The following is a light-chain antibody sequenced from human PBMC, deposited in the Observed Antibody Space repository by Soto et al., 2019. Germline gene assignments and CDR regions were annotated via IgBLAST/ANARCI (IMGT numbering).Light chain of an antibody. CDR2: EAT. Sequence: QSALTQPASVSGSPGQSITISCTGTNSDVGSYNLVSWYQQYPGKAPQLMIYEATKRPSGISYRFSGSKSGNTASLTISGLRAEDEADYYCCSYAGLAIVVFGGGTKLTVL. CDR1: NSDVGSYNL. CDR3: CSYAGLAIVV. J-gene: IGLJ2*01. V-gene: IGLV2-23*01.